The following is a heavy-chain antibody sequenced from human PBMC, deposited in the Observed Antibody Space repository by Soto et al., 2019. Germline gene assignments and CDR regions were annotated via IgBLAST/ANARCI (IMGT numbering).Heavy chain of an antibody. D-gene: IGHD3-10*01. Sequence: SETLSLTCTFSCGSISSYYWSWIRQPAGKGLEWIGRIYTSGSTNYNPSLKSRVTMSVDTSKNQFSLKLSSVTAADTAVYYCARGGYGSGSYVFSADYYYGMDVWGQGTTVTVSS. CDR2: IYTSGST. J-gene: IGHJ6*02. CDR3: ARGGYGSGSYVFSADYYYGMDV. V-gene: IGHV4-4*07. CDR1: CGSISSYY.